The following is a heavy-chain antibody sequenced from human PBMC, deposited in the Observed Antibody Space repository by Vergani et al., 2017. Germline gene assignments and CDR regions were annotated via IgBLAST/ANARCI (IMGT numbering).Heavy chain of an antibody. CDR2: IKQDGREK. J-gene: IGHJ5*02. V-gene: IGHV3-7*01. D-gene: IGHD3-10*01. Sequence: EVLLVESGGGLVQPGGSLRLSCAASGFTFSAYWMNWVRQAPGKGLEWVANIKQDGREKYYVDSVKGRFTISRDNANNLVYLQMSSVRADDTAVYYCARDYGSAPPPSRRLLYDIGWFDPWGQGTLVTVSS. CDR1: GFTFSAYW. CDR3: ARDYGSAPPPSRRLLYDIGWFDP.